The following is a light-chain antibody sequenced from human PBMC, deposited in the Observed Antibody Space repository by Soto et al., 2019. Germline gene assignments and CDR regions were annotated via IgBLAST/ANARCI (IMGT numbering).Light chain of an antibody. CDR3: QQYNNWPPWT. CDR1: QSISGN. V-gene: IGKV3-15*01. CDR2: DAS. Sequence: EVVMTQSPATLSVSPGERATLSCWASQSISGNLAWYQQKPGQAPRLLIYDASTRATGIPARFSGNGSGTQFTLTITSLQSEDVAVYYCQQYNNWPPWTF. J-gene: IGKJ1*01.